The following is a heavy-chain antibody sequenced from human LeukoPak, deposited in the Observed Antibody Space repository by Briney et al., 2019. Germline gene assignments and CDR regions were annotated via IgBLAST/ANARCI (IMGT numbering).Heavy chain of an antibody. V-gene: IGHV3-74*01. CDR1: GFTFSNYL. CDR3: ARVSSGSNFGYYYYYMDV. Sequence: GGSLRLSCAASGFTFSNYLMHWVRQAPGKGLVWVSRINSDGSSTSYADSVKGRFTISRDNAKNTLYLQMNSLRAEDTAVYYCARVSSGSNFGYYYYYMDVWGKGTTVTVSS. CDR2: INSDGSST. D-gene: IGHD1-26*01. J-gene: IGHJ6*03.